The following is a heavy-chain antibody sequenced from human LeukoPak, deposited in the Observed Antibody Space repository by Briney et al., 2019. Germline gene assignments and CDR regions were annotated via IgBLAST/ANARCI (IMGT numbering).Heavy chain of an antibody. D-gene: IGHD2-15*01. V-gene: IGHV4-34*01. CDR2: INHSGST. CDR3: ARGGIRYCSGGSCYLGY. J-gene: IGHJ4*02. CDR1: GGSFSGYY. Sequence: SETLSLTCAVYGGSFSGYYWSWIRQPPGKGLEWIGEINHSGSTNYNPSLKSRVTISVDTSKNQFSLKLSSVTAADTAVHYCARGGIRYCSGGSCYLGYWGQGTLVTVSS.